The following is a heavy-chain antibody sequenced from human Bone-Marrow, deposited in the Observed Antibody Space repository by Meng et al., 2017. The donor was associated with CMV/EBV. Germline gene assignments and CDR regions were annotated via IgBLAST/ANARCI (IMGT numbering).Heavy chain of an antibody. J-gene: IGHJ4*02. CDR1: GGSLSGYY. V-gene: IGHV4-34*01. CDR2: IRHSGDTT. CDR3: ARQYSSAYYSDY. D-gene: IGHD6-6*01. Sequence: SETLSLTCGIYGGSLSGYYWSWIRQTPGKGLEWIGEIRHSGDTTNYNPSLKSRVTISIDTSKKQLSLKLSAVTAADTAVYYCARQYSSAYYSDYWGQGTLVTVSS.